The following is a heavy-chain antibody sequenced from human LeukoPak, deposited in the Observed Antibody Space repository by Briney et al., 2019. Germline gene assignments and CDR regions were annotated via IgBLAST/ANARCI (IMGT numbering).Heavy chain of an antibody. CDR3: ARRSYNYPHYDN. V-gene: IGHV1-2*02. Sequence: ASVKVSCKASGYTFTDYYIHWVRQAPGQGLEWMGWINPSSGGTNFAQKFQGRVTMSRDMSIRTTYMEMSRLRSDDTAVYYCARRSYNYPHYDNWGQGTLVTVSS. J-gene: IGHJ4*02. CDR1: GYTFTDYY. CDR2: INPSSGGT. D-gene: IGHD5-24*01.